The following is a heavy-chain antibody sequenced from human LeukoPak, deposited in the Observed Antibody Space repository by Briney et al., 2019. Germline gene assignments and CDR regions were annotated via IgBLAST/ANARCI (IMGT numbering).Heavy chain of an antibody. CDR3: AKDEGDWYFDL. J-gene: IGHJ2*01. CDR2: ISCSGGGT. V-gene: IGHV3-23*01. Sequence: GGSLRLSCAASGFTFSSYAMSWVRQAPGKGLEWVSVISCSGGGTYYADSVKGRFIISGDTSKNTLYLQMNSLRAEDTAVYYCAKDEGDWYFDLWGRGTLVTVSS. CDR1: GFTFSSYA.